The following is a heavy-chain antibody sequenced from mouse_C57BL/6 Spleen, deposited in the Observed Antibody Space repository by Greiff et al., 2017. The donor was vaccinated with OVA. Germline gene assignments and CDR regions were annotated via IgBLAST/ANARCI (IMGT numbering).Heavy chain of an antibody. CDR1: GYSITSGYY. D-gene: IGHD2-4*01. CDR3: ARGDIYYDYDFDY. V-gene: IGHV3-6*01. CDR2: ISYDGSN. J-gene: IGHJ2*01. Sequence: DVQLQESGPGLVKPSQSLSLTCSVTGYSITSGYYWNWIRQFPGNKLEWMGYISYDGSNNYNPSLKNRISITRDTSKNQFFLKLNSVTTEDTATYYCARGDIYYDYDFDYWGQGTTLTVSS.